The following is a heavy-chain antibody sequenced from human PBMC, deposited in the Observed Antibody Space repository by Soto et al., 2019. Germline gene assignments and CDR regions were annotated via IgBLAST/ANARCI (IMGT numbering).Heavy chain of an antibody. D-gene: IGHD3-22*01. J-gene: IGHJ4*02. CDR3: ATGQYYYDSSGYYYS. CDR1: GFTFSDYY. Sequence: QVQLVESGGGLVKPGGSLRLSCAASGFTFSDYYMSWIRQATGKGLEWVSYISSSSSYTNYADSVKGRFTISRDNAKNSLYLQRNSLRAEDTAVYYCATGQYYYDSSGYYYSWGQGTLVTVSS. CDR2: ISSSSSYT. V-gene: IGHV3-11*05.